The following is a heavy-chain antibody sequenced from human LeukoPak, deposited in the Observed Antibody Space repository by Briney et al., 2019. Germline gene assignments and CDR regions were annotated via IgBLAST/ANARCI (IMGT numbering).Heavy chain of an antibody. V-gene: IGHV3-30-3*01. J-gene: IGHJ5*02. CDR1: GFTFSSYA. CDR3: ARDGNPGYSNHNWFDP. CDR2: ISYDGSNK. D-gene: IGHD1-14*01. Sequence: PGRSLRLSCAASGFTFSSYAMHWVRQAPGKGLEWVAVISYDGSNKYYADSVKGRFTISRDNSKNTLYLQMNSLRAEDTAVYYCARDGNPGYSNHNWFDPWGQGTLVTVSS.